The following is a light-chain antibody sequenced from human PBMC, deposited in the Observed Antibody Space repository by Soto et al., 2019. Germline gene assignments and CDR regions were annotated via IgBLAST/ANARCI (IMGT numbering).Light chain of an antibody. Sequence: EVVLTQSPATLSLSPGERATLSCRTSQSVNIYLAWYQQKPGQAPRLLIYDAAYRATGIPARFSGSGSGTDFTLFISSLEPEDSAVYYCQQYNNWLSTFGGGTKVEIK. V-gene: IGKV3-11*01. CDR1: QSVNIY. CDR3: QQYNNWLST. J-gene: IGKJ4*01. CDR2: DAA.